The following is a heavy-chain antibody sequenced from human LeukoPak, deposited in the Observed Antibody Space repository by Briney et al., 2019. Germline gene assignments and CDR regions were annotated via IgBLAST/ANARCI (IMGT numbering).Heavy chain of an antibody. J-gene: IGHJ5*02. CDR3: ARERTTGTTASWFDP. V-gene: IGHV3-21*01. CDR1: GFTFSSYS. Sequence: GGSLRLSCAASGFTFSSYSMNWVRQAPGKGLEWVSSISSSSSYIYYADSVKGRFTISRDNAKNSLYLQMNSLRAEDTAVYYCARERTTGTTASWFDPWGQGTLVTVSS. D-gene: IGHD1-1*01. CDR2: ISSSSSYI.